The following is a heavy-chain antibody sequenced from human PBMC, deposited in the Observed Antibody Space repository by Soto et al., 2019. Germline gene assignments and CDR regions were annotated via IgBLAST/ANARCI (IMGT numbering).Heavy chain of an antibody. CDR3: ASSYGSGHRAFDY. J-gene: IGHJ4*02. V-gene: IGHV1-69*02. CDR1: GDTFNFYS. Sequence: QVQLVQSGAEVKRPGSSVKVSCKASGDTFNFYSINWVRQAPGLGLEWMGRVNPIVSMSNYAQKFQGRVTMTADKAKSTAYMELSSRRSEDTAIYFCASSYGSGHRAFDYWGQGALVTVSS. D-gene: IGHD3-10*01. CDR2: VNPIVSMS.